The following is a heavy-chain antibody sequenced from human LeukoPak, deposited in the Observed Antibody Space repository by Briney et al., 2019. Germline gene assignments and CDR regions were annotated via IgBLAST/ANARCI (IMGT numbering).Heavy chain of an antibody. CDR2: TNPNSGGT. V-gene: IGHV1-2*06. Sequence: ASVKVSCKASGYTFTGYYMHWVRQAPGQGLEWIGRTNPNSGGTNYAQKFQGRVTMTRDASISTAYMELSRLRSDDTAVYYCARASGSRNAFDIWGQGTMVTVSS. J-gene: IGHJ3*02. D-gene: IGHD1-14*01. CDR3: ARASGSRNAFDI. CDR1: GYTFTGYY.